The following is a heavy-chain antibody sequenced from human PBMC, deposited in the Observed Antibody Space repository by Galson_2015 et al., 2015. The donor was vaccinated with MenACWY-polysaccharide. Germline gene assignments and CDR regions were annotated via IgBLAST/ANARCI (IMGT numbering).Heavy chain of an antibody. CDR3: ATHPSSWH. J-gene: IGHJ4*02. Sequence: SLRLSCAASGFTVSNNYMSWVRQAPGKGLEGVSVIYSGGRANYADSVKGRFTISRDNSKNTLYLQMNSLGTEDTAVYYCATHPSSWHWGQGTLVTVSS. CDR1: GFTVSNNY. V-gene: IGHV3-66*02. CDR2: IYSGGRA.